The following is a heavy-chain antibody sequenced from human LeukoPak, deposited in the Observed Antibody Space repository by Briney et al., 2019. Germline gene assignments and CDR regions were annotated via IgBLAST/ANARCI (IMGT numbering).Heavy chain of an antibody. Sequence: PSETLSLACTVSGYSISSGYYWGWVRQPPGKGLEWIGSIYHSESTYYNPSLKSRVTISVDTSKNQFSLKLSSVTAADTAVYYCARAVTGGYYFDYWGQGTLVTVSS. V-gene: IGHV4-38-2*02. CDR1: GYSISSGYY. D-gene: IGHD1-14*01. J-gene: IGHJ4*02. CDR2: IYHSEST. CDR3: ARAVTGGYYFDY.